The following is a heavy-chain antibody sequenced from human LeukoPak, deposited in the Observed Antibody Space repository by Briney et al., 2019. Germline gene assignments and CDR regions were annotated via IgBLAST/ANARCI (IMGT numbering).Heavy chain of an antibody. Sequence: RASVKVSCKASGGTFSSYAISWVRQAPGQRLEWMGWISAGNGNTKYSQNFQGRVTFISNTSATTAFMELSSLRSEDAAVYYCARDSGSGNNDYWGQGTLVTVSS. CDR1: GGTFSSYA. V-gene: IGHV1-3*01. J-gene: IGHJ4*02. CDR3: ARDSGSGNNDY. CDR2: ISAGNGNT. D-gene: IGHD1-26*01.